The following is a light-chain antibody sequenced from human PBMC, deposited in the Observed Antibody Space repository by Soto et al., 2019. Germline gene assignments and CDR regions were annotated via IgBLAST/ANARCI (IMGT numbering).Light chain of an antibody. CDR1: QGISNY. CDR3: QKYTSAPLT. J-gene: IGKJ4*01. V-gene: IGKV1-27*01. Sequence: DIQMTQSPSSLSASVGDRVTITCRASQGISNYLAWYQQKPGKVPKLLICAASTLQSGVPSRFSGSGSGTYFTITISRLQPEAVATYYCQKYTSAPLTFGGGTKVEIK. CDR2: AAS.